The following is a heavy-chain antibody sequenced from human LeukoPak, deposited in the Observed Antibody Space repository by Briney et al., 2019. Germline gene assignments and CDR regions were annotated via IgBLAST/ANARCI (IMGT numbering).Heavy chain of an antibody. CDR2: IYTSGST. D-gene: IGHD3-16*02. CDR3: ARDHYDYVWGSYRYSDY. CDR1: GGSISSGSYY. V-gene: IGHV4-61*02. J-gene: IGHJ4*02. Sequence: SQTLSLTCTVFGGSISSGSYYWSWIRQPAGKGLEWIGRIYTSGSTNYNPSLKSRVTISVDTSKNQFSLKLSSVTAADTAVYYCARDHYDYVWGSYRYSDYWGQGTLVTVSS.